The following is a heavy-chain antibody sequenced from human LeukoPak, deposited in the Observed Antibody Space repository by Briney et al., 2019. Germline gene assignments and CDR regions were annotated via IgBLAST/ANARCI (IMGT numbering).Heavy chain of an antibody. J-gene: IGHJ3*02. CDR3: AKERTPEAFDI. CDR1: GFTFSSYG. V-gene: IGHV3-30*18. Sequence: PGRSLRLSCAASGFTFSSYGMHWVRQAPGKGLEWVAVISYDGSNKYYADSVKGRFTISRDNSKNTLYLQMNSLRAEDTAVYYCAKERTPEAFDIWGQGTMVTVSS. CDR2: ISYDGSNK. D-gene: IGHD1-14*01.